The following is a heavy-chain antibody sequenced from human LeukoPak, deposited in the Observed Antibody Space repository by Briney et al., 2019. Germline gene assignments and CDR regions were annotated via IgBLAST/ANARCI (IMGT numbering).Heavy chain of an antibody. V-gene: IGHV1-69*05. CDR1: GGTFSSYA. Sequence: SVKVSCKASGGTFSSYAMSWVRQAPGQGLEWMGMIIPIFGTANYAQKFQGRVTITTDESTSTAYMELSSLRSEDTAVYYCARDEWLAAAGNWFDPWGQGTLVTVSS. D-gene: IGHD6-13*01. CDR3: ARDEWLAAAGNWFDP. CDR2: IIPIFGTA. J-gene: IGHJ5*02.